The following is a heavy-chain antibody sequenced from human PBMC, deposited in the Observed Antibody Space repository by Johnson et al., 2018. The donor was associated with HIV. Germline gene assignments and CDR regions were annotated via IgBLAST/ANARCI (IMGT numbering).Heavy chain of an antibody. CDR2: ISWNSGSI. CDR1: GFTFDDYA. CDR3: AKDMGATIDRDAFDI. D-gene: IGHD1-26*01. J-gene: IGHJ3*02. V-gene: IGHV3-9*01. Sequence: VQLVESGGGLVQPGRSLRLSCAASGFTFDDYAMHWVRQAPGKGLEWVSGISWNSGSIGYADSVTGRFTISRDNAKNSLYLQMNSLRAEDTALYYCAKDMGATIDRDAFDILGQGTMVTVSS.